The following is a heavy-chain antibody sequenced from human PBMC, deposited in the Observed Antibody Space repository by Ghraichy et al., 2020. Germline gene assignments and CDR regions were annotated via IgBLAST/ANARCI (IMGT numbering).Heavy chain of an antibody. CDR1: GGSISSYY. CDR2: IYYSGST. Sequence: SETLSLTCTVSGGSISSYYWSWIRQPPGKGLEWIGYIYYSGSTNYNPSLKSRVTISVDTSKNQFSLKLSSVTAADTAVYYCARTLKDIVVVPAAIHFDYWGQGTLVTVSS. J-gene: IGHJ4*02. CDR3: ARTLKDIVVVPAAIHFDY. V-gene: IGHV4-59*01. D-gene: IGHD2-2*01.